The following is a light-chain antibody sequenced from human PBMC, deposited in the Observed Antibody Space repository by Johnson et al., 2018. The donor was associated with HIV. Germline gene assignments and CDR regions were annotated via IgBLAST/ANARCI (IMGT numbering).Light chain of an antibody. CDR1: SSNIGNNY. Sequence: QSVLTQPPSVSAAPGQKVTISCSGSSSNIGNNYVSWYQQLPGTAPKLLIYENNKRPSGIPDRFSGSKSGTSATLGITGLQTGDEADYYCGTWDSSLRVGFVGTGTKVTVL. CDR2: ENN. CDR3: GTWDSSLRVGF. J-gene: IGLJ1*01. V-gene: IGLV1-51*02.